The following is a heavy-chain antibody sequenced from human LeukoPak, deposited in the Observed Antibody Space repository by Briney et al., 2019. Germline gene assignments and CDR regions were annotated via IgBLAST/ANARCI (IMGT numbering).Heavy chain of an antibody. CDR2: ISSSSTYI. CDR1: GFTFSSYS. J-gene: IGHJ4*02. V-gene: IGHV3-21*01. Sequence: GGSLRPSCAASGFTFSSYSMNSVRQAPGKGLEWVSFISSSSTYIYYADSVQGRFTISSDNPKHSLYLQMNSLRAEDTAVYYCAREKRDRPGLGWGQGTLVTVSS. D-gene: IGHD5-24*01. CDR3: AREKRDRPGLG.